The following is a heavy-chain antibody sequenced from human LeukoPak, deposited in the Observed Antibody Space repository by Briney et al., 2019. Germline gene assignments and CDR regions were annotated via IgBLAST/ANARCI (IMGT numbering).Heavy chain of an antibody. D-gene: IGHD6-13*01. CDR3: AKDLLIAAAGPYFDY. CDR2: ISYDGSNK. CDR1: GFTFSSYA. V-gene: IGHV3-30*04. J-gene: IGHJ4*02. Sequence: AGGSLRLSCAASGFTFSSYAMHWVRQAPGKGLEWVAVISYDGSNKYYADSVKGRFTISRDNSKNTLYLQMNSLRAEDTAVYYCAKDLLIAAAGPYFDYWGQGTLVTVSS.